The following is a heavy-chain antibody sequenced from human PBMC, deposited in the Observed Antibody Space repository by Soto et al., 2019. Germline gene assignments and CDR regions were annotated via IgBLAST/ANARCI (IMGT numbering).Heavy chain of an antibody. CDR1: GGSFSGYY. CDR2: INHSGST. CDR3: ARGGYYDSSGSHPNWFDP. V-gene: IGHV4-34*01. Sequence: PSETLSLTCAVYGGSFSGYYWSWIRQPPGKGLEWIGEINHSGSTNYNPSLKSRVTISVDTSKNQFSLKLSSVTAADTAVYYCARGGYYDSSGSHPNWFDPWGQGTLVTVSS. J-gene: IGHJ5*02. D-gene: IGHD3-22*01.